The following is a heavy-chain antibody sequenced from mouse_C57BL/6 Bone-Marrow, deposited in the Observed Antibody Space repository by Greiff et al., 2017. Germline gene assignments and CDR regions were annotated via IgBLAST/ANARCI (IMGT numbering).Heavy chain of an antibody. Sequence: VQLQQSGAELARPGASVKLSCKASGYTFTSYGISWVKQRTGQGLEWIGEIYPRSGNTYYTEKFKGKATLTADKSSSTAYMELRSLTSEDSAVYFCARVRVYYYGSSHDYWGQGTTLTVSS. CDR3: ARVRVYYYGSSHDY. J-gene: IGHJ2*01. CDR1: GYTFTSYG. V-gene: IGHV1-81*01. D-gene: IGHD1-1*01. CDR2: IYPRSGNT.